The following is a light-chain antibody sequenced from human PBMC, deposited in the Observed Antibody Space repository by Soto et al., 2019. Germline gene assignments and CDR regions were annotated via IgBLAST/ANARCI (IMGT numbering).Light chain of an antibody. CDR3: QQYSSSPLT. Sequence: EIVLTQSPDTLSLSSGERATLSCRASQRISNYYLAWYHQKPGQAPRLLIYGASSRATGVPDRFSGSGSGTDFTLTISRLEPEDFAVYYCQQYSSSPLTFGGGTKVEIK. CDR1: QRISNYY. V-gene: IGKV3-20*01. J-gene: IGKJ4*01. CDR2: GAS.